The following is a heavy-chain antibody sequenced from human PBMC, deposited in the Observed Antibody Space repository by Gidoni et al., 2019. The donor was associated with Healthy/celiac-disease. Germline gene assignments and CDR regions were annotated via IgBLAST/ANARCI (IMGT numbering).Heavy chain of an antibody. V-gene: IGHV3-21*01. CDR2: ISSSSSYI. CDR1: GFTFSSYS. Sequence: EVQLVESGGGLVKPGGSLRLSCAASGFTFSSYSMNWDRQAPGKGLEWVSSISSSSSYIYYADSVKGRFTISRDNAKNSLYLQMNSLRAEDTAVYYCARDGAVAGTPDYWGQGTLVTVSS. D-gene: IGHD6-19*01. J-gene: IGHJ4*02. CDR3: ARDGAVAGTPDY.